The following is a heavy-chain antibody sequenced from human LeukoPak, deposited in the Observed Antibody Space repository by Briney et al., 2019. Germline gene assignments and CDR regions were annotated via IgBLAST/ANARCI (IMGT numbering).Heavy chain of an antibody. Sequence: PGGSLRLSCGASGFTFSFYSMNWVRQAPGKGLEWVSTISSSSSSKYYADSVKGRFTISRDNAKNSLYLQMNSLRVEDTAMYYCARDFLCSGSYHHWFDPWGQGTLVTVSS. CDR2: ISSSSSSK. D-gene: IGHD1-26*01. CDR1: GFTFSFYS. V-gene: IGHV3-21*01. J-gene: IGHJ5*02. CDR3: ARDFLCSGSYHHWFDP.